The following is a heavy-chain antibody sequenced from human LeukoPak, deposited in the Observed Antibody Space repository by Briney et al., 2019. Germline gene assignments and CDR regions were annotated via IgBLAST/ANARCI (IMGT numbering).Heavy chain of an antibody. D-gene: IGHD3-10*01. CDR1: GYSIGSDYY. Sequence: SETLSLTCAVSGYSIGSDYYWGWIRQPPGKGLEWIGSIYHSGITYYNPSLRSRVTISVDTSKNQFSLKLSSVTAADTAVYYCASSRITMVRGVIITGNWFDPWGQGTLVTVPS. J-gene: IGHJ5*02. V-gene: IGHV4-38-2*01. CDR3: ASSRITMVRGVIITGNWFDP. CDR2: IYHSGIT.